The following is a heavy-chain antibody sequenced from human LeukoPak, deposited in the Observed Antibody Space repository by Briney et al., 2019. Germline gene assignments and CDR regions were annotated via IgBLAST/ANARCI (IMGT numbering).Heavy chain of an antibody. J-gene: IGHJ4*02. V-gene: IGHV3-33*08. Sequence: GGSLRLSCAASGFTFSSYGMHWVRQAPGKGLEWVAVIWYGGSNKYYADSVKGRFTISRDNSKNTLYLQMNSLRAEDTAVYYCAREGAESSGWYADYWGREPWSPSPQ. CDR2: IWYGGSNK. CDR3: AREGAESSGWYADY. D-gene: IGHD6-19*01. CDR1: GFTFSSYG.